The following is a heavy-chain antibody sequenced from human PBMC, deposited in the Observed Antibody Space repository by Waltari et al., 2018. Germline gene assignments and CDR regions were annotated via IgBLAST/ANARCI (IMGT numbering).Heavy chain of an antibody. CDR2: IYSVGST. J-gene: IGHJ4*02. CDR3: AKDRSGLAAEADY. D-gene: IGHD3-10*01. V-gene: IGHV3-23*03. CDR1: VLTFRSYA. Sequence: EVQLLESGGGLVQPGGSLRLSCAASVLTFRSYAMSWVRLAPGKGLEWVSVIYSVGSTYYADSVKGRFTISIDNSKNTLYLQMNSLRAEDTAVYYCAKDRSGLAAEADYWGQGTLVTVSS.